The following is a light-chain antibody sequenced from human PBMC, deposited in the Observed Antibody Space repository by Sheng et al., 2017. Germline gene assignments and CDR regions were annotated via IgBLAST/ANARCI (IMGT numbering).Light chain of an antibody. CDR3: SSYAGSDISV. V-gene: IGLV2-8*01. CDR2: EVS. J-gene: IGLJ1*01. Sequence: QSALTQPASVSGSPGQSITISCTGTSSDVGGYNFVSWYQQYPGKAPNLVIYEVSKRPSGVPDRFSGSKSGNTASLTVSGLQAEDEADYYCSSYAGSDISVFGSGTKVTVL. CDR1: SSDVGGYNF.